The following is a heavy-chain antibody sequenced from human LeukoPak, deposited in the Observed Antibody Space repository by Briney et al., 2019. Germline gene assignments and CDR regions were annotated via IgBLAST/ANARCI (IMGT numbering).Heavy chain of an antibody. V-gene: IGHV4-34*01. CDR3: ARGMAGNDY. Sequence: SETLSLTCAVYGGSFRGYYWSWIRQPPGKGLELIVEINPTGTTNSNPSLNSPVPISVDTSKNQFSLQLSSVTAADPAVYYCARGMAGNDYWGQGTLVTVSS. CDR2: INPTGTT. J-gene: IGHJ4*02. D-gene: IGHD5-24*01. CDR1: GGSFRGYY.